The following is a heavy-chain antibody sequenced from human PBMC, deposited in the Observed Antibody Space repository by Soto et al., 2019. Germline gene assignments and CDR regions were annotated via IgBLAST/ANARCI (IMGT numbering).Heavy chain of an antibody. CDR1: GGSVSSGSYY. Sequence: LSLTCTVSGGSVSSGSYYWSWIRQPPGKGLEWIGYIYYSGSTNYNPSLKSRVTISVDTSKNQFSLKLSSVTAADTAVYYCARWDSSSFNYYYYGMDVWGQGTTVTVSS. CDR3: ARWDSSSFNYYYYGMDV. J-gene: IGHJ6*02. D-gene: IGHD6-6*01. V-gene: IGHV4-61*01. CDR2: IYYSGST.